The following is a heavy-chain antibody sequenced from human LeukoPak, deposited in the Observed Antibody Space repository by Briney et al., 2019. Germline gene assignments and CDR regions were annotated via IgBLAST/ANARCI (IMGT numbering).Heavy chain of an antibody. D-gene: IGHD1-20*01. J-gene: IGHJ3*02. Sequence: SETLSLTCTVSGGSISSYYWSWIRQPPGKGLEWIGYIYYSGSTNYNPSLKSRVTISVDTSKNQFSLKLSSVTAADTAVYYCARANWNDSDAFDIWGQGTMVTVSS. CDR1: GGSISSYY. CDR2: IYYSGST. V-gene: IGHV4-59*01. CDR3: ARANWNDSDAFDI.